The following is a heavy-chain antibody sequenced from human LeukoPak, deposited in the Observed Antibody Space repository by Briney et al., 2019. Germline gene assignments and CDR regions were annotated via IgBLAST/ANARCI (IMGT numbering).Heavy chain of an antibody. CDR3: ARTDWYHNDY. CDR1: VFAFRSYW. CDR2: IKNDGSNI. J-gene: IGHJ4*02. V-gene: IGHV3-74*01. D-gene: IGHD3-9*01. Sequence: GGALILSCAASVFAFRSYWMHRVRRAPRRGLVWVSRIKNDGSNIISADSVKGRFTISRDNAKNTLYLQMNSLRAEDTAVYNCARTDWYHNDYWGQGTPVTVSS.